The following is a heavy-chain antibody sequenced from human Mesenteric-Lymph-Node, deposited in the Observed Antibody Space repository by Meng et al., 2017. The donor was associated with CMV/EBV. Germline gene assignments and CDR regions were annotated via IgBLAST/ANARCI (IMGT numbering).Heavy chain of an antibody. CDR3: ARDQGRYYYYYGMDV. V-gene: IGHV4-59*01. CDR1: GGSISSYY. CDR2: IYYSGST. Sequence: SETLSLTCTVSGGSISSYYWSWIRQPPGKGLEWIGYIYYSGSTNYNPSLKGRVTISVDTSKNQFSLKLSSVTAADTAVYYCARDQGRYYYYYGMDVWGQGTTVTVSS. J-gene: IGHJ6*02.